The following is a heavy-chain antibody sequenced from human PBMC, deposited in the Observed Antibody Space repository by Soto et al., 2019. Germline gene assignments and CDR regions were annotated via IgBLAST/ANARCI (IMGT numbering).Heavy chain of an antibody. CDR2: ISSSINPI. D-gene: IGHD1-26*01. Sequence: EVQLVESGGGLVQPGGSLRLSCAASGFTFSTYSMNWVRQAPGKGLEWVSYISSSINPIYYADSVKGRFTISRYNAKNSLYLQMNSLRDEDTAVYYCARAPVGAAYAFDIWGQGTMVTVSS. J-gene: IGHJ3*02. CDR3: ARAPVGAAYAFDI. CDR1: GFTFSTYS. V-gene: IGHV3-48*02.